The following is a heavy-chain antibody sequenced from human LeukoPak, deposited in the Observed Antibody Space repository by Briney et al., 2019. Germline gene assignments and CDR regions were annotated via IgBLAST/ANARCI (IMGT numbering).Heavy chain of an antibody. D-gene: IGHD2-15*01. V-gene: IGHV1-69*02. CDR3: ALKGLYCSGGSCYSDLSWLDP. J-gene: IGHJ5*02. CDR2: IIPILGIA. Sequence: SVKVSCKASGGTFSSYTISWVRQAPGQGLEWMGRIIPILGIANYAQKFQGRVTITADKSTSTAYMELSSLRSEDTAVYYCALKGLYCSGGSCYSDLSWLDPWGQGTLVTVSS. CDR1: GGTFSSYT.